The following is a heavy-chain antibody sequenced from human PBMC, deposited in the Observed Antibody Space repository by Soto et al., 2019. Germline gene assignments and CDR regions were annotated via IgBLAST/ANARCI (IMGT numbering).Heavy chain of an antibody. CDR3: ARDLQADD. V-gene: IGHV1-3*01. J-gene: IGHJ4*02. Sequence: QVQLVQSGAEVKKPGASVKVSCKASGYTFTSYAMHWVRQAPGQRLEWMGWINAGNGNTKYSQKFQGRVTITRDTSASTAYMELNSLRSDDMAVYNCARDLQADDWGQGTLVTVSS. CDR1: GYTFTSYA. CDR2: INAGNGNT.